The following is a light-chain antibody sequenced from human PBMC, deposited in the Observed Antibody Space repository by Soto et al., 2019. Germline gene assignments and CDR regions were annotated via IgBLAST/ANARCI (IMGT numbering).Light chain of an antibody. CDR3: QQYNTWPPT. V-gene: IGKV3-15*01. CDR1: QSVRRN. J-gene: IGKJ1*01. Sequence: EIMMTQSPATLSVSPGERATLSCRASQSVRRNLAWYQQKRGQPPRLLIYGASTRATGIPARYSGSGSGTEFTLTISSLQSEDFTVYYRQQYNTWPPTFGQGTKVEIK. CDR2: GAS.